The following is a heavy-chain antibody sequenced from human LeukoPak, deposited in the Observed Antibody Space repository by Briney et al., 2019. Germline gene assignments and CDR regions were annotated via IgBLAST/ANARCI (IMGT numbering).Heavy chain of an antibody. CDR1: GFTFSNNY. J-gene: IGHJ4*02. D-gene: IGHD3-16*01. CDR3: ARFSVGGAFDY. CDR2: IYSGGST. Sequence: GGSLRLSCAASGFTFSNNYMSWVRQAPGKGLEWVSVIYSGGSTYYADSVKGRFTISRDNSKNTLYLQMNSLRAEDTAVYYCARFSVGGAFDYGGQGPLVPVSS. V-gene: IGHV3-53*01.